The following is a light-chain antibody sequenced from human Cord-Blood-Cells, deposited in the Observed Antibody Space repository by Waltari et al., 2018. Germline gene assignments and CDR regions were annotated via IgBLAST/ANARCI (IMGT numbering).Light chain of an antibody. Sequence: EIVLTQSPATLSLSPGERATLSCRARQRVSSYLAWYQQKPGQAPRLLIYDASNRATGIPAMFSGSGSGTDFTLTISSLEPEDFGVYYCQQRSNWLTFGGGTKVEIK. CDR2: DAS. CDR3: QQRSNWLT. CDR1: QRVSSY. J-gene: IGKJ4*01. V-gene: IGKV3-11*01.